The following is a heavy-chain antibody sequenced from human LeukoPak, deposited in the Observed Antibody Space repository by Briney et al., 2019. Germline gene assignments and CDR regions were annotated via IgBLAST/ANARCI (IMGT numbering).Heavy chain of an antibody. CDR2: MNPNSSNT. V-gene: IGHV1-8*01. CDR3: ARGECSGGSCYAHRWFDP. CDR1: GYTFTSYD. D-gene: IGHD2-15*01. J-gene: IGHJ5*02. Sequence: ASVKVSCKASGYTFTSYDINWVRQATGQGLEWMGWMNPNSSNTGYAQKFQGRVTMTRNTSISTAYMELSSLRSEDTAVYYCARGECSGGSCYAHRWFDPWGQGTLVTVSS.